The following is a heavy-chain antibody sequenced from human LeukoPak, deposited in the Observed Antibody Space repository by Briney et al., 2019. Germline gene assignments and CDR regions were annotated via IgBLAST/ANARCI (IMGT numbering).Heavy chain of an antibody. CDR3: ARGGSSSWSAYYYYMDV. CDR2: INWNGGST. CDR1: GFTSSSYA. V-gene: IGHV3-20*04. D-gene: IGHD6-13*01. Sequence: GGSLRLSCAASGFTSSSYAMSWVRQAPGKGLEWVSGINWNGGSTGYADSVKGRFTISRDNAKNSLYLQMNSLRAEDTALYYCARGGSSSWSAYYYYMDVWGKGTTVTVSS. J-gene: IGHJ6*03.